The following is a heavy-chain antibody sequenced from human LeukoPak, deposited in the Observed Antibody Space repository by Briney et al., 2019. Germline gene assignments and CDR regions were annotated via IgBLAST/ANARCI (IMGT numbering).Heavy chain of an antibody. CDR3: ARATMHYDFWSGPYNWFDP. CDR1: GYTFTSHG. Sequence: ASVSVSCEASGYTFTSHGISWVRPAPGRGVAWVGGISTYKGNTNYAQKLQGRVTMNTATSTSTAYMELRSLRSDDTAVYYCARATMHYDFWSGPYNWFDPWGQGTLVTVSS. CDR2: ISTYKGNT. J-gene: IGHJ5*02. V-gene: IGHV1-18*01. D-gene: IGHD3-3*01.